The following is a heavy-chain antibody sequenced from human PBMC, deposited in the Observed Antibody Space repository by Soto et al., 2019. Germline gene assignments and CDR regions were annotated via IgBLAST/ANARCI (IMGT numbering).Heavy chain of an antibody. J-gene: IGHJ6*02. V-gene: IGHV3-23*01. Sequence: GGSLRLSCAASGFTFSSYAMSWVRQAPGKGLEWVSAISGSGGSTYYADSVKGRFTISRDNSKNTLYLQMNSLRAEDTAVYYCAKPAGIRFWSGIGMDVWGQGTTVTVSS. CDR3: AKPAGIRFWSGIGMDV. CDR2: ISGSGGST. CDR1: GFTFSSYA. D-gene: IGHD3-3*01.